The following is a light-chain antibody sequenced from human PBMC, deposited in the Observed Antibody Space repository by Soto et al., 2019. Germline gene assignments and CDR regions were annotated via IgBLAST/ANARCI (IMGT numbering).Light chain of an antibody. CDR2: RNN. J-gene: IGLJ1*01. CDR1: SSNIGSNY. Sequence: QSVLTQPPSASGTPGQRVNISCSGSSSNIGSNYVYWYRQFPGTAPKLLIQRNNQRPSGVPERFSGSKSGTSASLAVSGLQSDDEADYYCAAWDDSLNGYVFGTGTKLTVL. V-gene: IGLV1-47*01. CDR3: AAWDDSLNGYV.